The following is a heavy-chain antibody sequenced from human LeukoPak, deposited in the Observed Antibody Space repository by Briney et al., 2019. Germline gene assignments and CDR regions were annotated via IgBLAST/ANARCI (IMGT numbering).Heavy chain of an antibody. D-gene: IGHD2-2*01. CDR1: GGTFSSYA. Sequence: ASVKVSCKASGGTFSSYAISWVRQAPGQGLEWMGGIIPIFGTANYAQKFQGRVTITADKSTSTAYMELSSLRSEDTAVYYCASIVPYYYYYMDVWGKGTTVTVSS. CDR3: ASIVPYYYYYMDV. J-gene: IGHJ6*03. CDR2: IIPIFGTA. V-gene: IGHV1-69*06.